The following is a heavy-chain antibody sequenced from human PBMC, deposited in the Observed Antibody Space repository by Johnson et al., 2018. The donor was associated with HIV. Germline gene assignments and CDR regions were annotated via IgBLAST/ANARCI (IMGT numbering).Heavy chain of an antibody. Sequence: VQLVESGGDLVQPGGSLRLSCAASGFTVSSNYMNWVRQAPGKGLEWVSVIYSGGSTFYADSVKGRFTISRDNSKNTLYLQMNSLRAEDTAVYYCAKGGSLTQDAPFDIWGQGTMVTVSS. CDR3: AKGGSLTQDAPFDI. J-gene: IGHJ3*02. CDR2: IYSGGST. V-gene: IGHV3-66*01. D-gene: IGHD1-14*01. CDR1: GFTVSSNY.